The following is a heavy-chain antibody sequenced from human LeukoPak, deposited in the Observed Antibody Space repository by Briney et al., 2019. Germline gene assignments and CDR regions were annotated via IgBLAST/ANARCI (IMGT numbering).Heavy chain of an antibody. CDR1: GFPFSSYA. J-gene: IGHJ3*02. CDR3: ARGLGSGRHAFDI. Sequence: PGGSLRLSCAASGFPFSSYAMSWVRRAPGKGLEWVSYISSSSSTIYYADSVKGRFTISRDNAKNSLYLQMNSLRAEDTAVYYCARGLGSGRHAFDIWGQGTMVTVSS. D-gene: IGHD3-10*01. CDR2: ISSSSSTI. V-gene: IGHV3-48*01.